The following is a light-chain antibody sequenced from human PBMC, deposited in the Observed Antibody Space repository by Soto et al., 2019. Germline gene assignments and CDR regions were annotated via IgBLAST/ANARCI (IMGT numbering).Light chain of an antibody. Sequence: EIVMTQSPATLSVSPGERATLSCRASQSVSGNLAWYQQKPGQAPRLLIYGASTRATGIPARFSGSGSGTELTLTISSLQSEDFAVYDCQQYNDWPPVTFGGGTKVEIK. CDR2: GAS. J-gene: IGKJ4*01. V-gene: IGKV3-15*01. CDR3: QQYNDWPPVT. CDR1: QSVSGN.